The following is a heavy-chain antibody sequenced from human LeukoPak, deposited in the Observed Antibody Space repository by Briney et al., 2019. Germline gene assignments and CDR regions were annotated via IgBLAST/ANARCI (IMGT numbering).Heavy chain of an antibody. D-gene: IGHD1-26*01. CDR2: ISWNSGNI. V-gene: IGHV3-9*01. J-gene: IGHJ4*02. Sequence: PGGSLRLSCAASGFTFDDYAMHWVRQAPGKGLEWVSGISWNSGNIDYADSVKGRFTISRDNAKNSLYLQMNRLRAEDTALYYCTKDILGSGSSKGFDYWGQGTLVTVSS. CDR3: TKDILGSGSSKGFDY. CDR1: GFTFDDYA.